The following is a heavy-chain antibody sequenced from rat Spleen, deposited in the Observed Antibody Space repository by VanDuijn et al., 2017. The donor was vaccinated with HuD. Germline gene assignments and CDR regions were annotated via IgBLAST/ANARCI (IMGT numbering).Heavy chain of an antibody. V-gene: IGHV5-31*01. CDR3: TRGTRPPFDY. D-gene: IGHD1-4*01. CDR2: ITNTGGSI. Sequence: EVQLVESGGGFVQPGRSLKLSCAASGFTFSNYGMAWIRQAPGKGLEWVASITNTGGSIYYPDSVKGRFTISRDNAQNTLYLQMNSLRSEDTATYYCTRGTRPPFDYWGKGVMVTVSS. CDR1: GFTFSNYG. J-gene: IGHJ2*01.